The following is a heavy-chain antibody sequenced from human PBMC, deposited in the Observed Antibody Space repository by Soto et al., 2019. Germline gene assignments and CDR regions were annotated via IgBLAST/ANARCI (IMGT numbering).Heavy chain of an antibody. V-gene: IGHV4-30-4*01. CDR1: GGSISSGDYY. CDR2: IYYSGST. Sequence: LSLTCTVSGGSISSGDYYWSWIRQPPGKGLEWIGYIYYSGSTYYNPSLKSRVTISVDTSKNQFSLKLSSVTAADTAVYYCARGLRDPGAITRCAHDYYGMDVWGQGTTVTVSS. J-gene: IGHJ6*02. D-gene: IGHD1-26*01. CDR3: ARGLRDPGAITRCAHDYYGMDV.